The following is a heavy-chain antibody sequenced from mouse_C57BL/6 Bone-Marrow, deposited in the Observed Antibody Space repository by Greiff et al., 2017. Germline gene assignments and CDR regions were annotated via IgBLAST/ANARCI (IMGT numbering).Heavy chain of an antibody. Sequence: EVKVEESGGGLVKPGGSLKLSCAASGFTFSSYAMSWVRQTPGKRLEWVATISDGGSYTYYPDNVKGRFTLSRDNAKNNLYLQMSHLKSEDTAMYYCAGTGHYFDYWGQGTTLTVSS. D-gene: IGHD4-1*01. CDR1: GFTFSSYA. J-gene: IGHJ2*01. CDR2: ISDGGSYT. V-gene: IGHV5-4*03. CDR3: AGTGHYFDY.